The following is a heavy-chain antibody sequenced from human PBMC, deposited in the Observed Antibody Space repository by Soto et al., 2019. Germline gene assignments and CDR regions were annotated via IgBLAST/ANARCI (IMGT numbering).Heavy chain of an antibody. CDR2: IIPIFGTA. Sequence: SVKVSCKASGGTFSSYAISWVRQAPGQGLEWMGGIIPIFGTANYAQKFQGRVTITADESTSTAYMEPSSLRSEDTAVYYCARDASYYYDSSGYTPRAEYFQHWGQGTLVTVSS. D-gene: IGHD3-22*01. CDR1: GGTFSSYA. CDR3: ARDASYYYDSSGYTPRAEYFQH. J-gene: IGHJ1*01. V-gene: IGHV1-69*13.